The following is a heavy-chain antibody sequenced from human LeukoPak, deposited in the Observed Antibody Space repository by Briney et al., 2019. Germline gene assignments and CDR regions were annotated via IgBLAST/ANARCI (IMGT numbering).Heavy chain of an antibody. CDR1: GFTFDDYG. V-gene: IGHV3-20*04. D-gene: IGHD2-2*01. J-gene: IGHJ6*03. CDR2: INWNGDST. CDR3: ARASANCSSTSCPRGYYYYYMDV. Sequence: GGSLRLSCAASGFTFDDYGMSWVRQAPGKGLEWVSGINWNGDSTGYADSVKGRFTISRDNAKNSLYLQMNSLRAEDTALYYCARASANCSSTSCPRGYYYYYMDVWGKGTTVTVSS.